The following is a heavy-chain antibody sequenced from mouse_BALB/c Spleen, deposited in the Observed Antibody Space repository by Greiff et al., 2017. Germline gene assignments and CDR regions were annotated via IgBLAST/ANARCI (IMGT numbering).Heavy chain of an antibody. CDR3: ARETVGLFDY. J-gene: IGHJ2*01. Sequence: EVKLVESGGGLVKPGGSLKLSCAASGFTFSSYAMSWVRQTPEKRLEWVASISSGGSTYYPDSVKGRFTISRDNARNILYLQMSSLRSEDTAMYYCARETVGLFDYWGQGTTLTVSS. V-gene: IGHV5-6-5*01. CDR1: GFTFSSYA. CDR2: ISSGGST. D-gene: IGHD1-1*01.